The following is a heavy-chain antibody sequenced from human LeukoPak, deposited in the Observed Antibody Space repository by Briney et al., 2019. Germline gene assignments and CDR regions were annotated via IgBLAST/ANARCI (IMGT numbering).Heavy chain of an antibody. D-gene: IGHD3-10*01. CDR1: GGSMSSSLYY. CDR2: IYASGST. Sequence: PSETLSLTCNVSGGSMSSSLYYWGWIRQPPGKGLDYIGSIYASGSTYYNPSLESRVTISKDTSKNHFSLKLSSVTAADTAVYYCARGGYYGSGNDFRFDPWGQGTLVTVSS. J-gene: IGHJ5*02. CDR3: ARGGYYGSGNDFRFDP. V-gene: IGHV4-39*02.